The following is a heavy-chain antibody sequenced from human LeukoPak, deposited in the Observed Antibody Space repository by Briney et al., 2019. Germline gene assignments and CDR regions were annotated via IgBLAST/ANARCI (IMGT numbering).Heavy chain of an antibody. CDR1: GGSIISSDYH. J-gene: IGHJ3*02. CDR2: ISYSGNT. V-gene: IGHV4-39*07. Sequence: SETLSLTCTVSGGSIISSDYHWGWVRQPPGKGLEWIGTISYSGNTDYNPSLRSRVAVSVDTSKNQFSLKLSSVTAADTAVYYCASLKLELDAFDIWGQGTMVTVSS. D-gene: IGHD1-7*01. CDR3: ASLKLELDAFDI.